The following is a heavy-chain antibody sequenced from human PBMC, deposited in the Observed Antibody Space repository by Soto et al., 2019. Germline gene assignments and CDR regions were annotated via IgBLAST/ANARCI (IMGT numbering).Heavy chain of an antibody. Sequence: QVQLVQSGAEVKKPGASVKVSCKVSGYTLTELSMHWVRQAPGKGLEWMGGFDPEDGETIYAQKFQGRVTRTEDTSTDTAYMELSSLRSEDTAVYYCATRYEDTAMVGGMDVWGQGTTVTVSS. CDR2: FDPEDGET. V-gene: IGHV1-24*01. D-gene: IGHD5-18*01. CDR3: ATRYEDTAMVGGMDV. J-gene: IGHJ6*02. CDR1: GYTLTELS.